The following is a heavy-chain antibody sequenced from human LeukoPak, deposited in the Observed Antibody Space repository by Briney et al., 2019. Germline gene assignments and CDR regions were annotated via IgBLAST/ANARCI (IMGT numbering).Heavy chain of an antibody. J-gene: IGHJ4*02. Sequence: GGSLRLSCAASGFTFSSYWMSWVRQAPGKGLEWVANIKQDGSEKYYVDSVKGRFTISRDNAKNSLYLQMNSLRAEDTAVYYCARDGIAAAGEGGYWGQGNLVTVSS. CDR1: GFTFSSYW. D-gene: IGHD6-13*01. CDR2: IKQDGSEK. V-gene: IGHV3-7*01. CDR3: ARDGIAAAGEGGY.